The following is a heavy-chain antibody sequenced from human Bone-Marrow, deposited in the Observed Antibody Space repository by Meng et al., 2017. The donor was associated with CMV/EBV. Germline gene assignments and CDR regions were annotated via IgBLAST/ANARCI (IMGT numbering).Heavy chain of an antibody. V-gene: IGHV1-18*01. Sequence: ASVKVSCKASGYTFTSYGISWVRQAPGQGLEWMGWISAYNGNTNYAQKFQGRVTMTRNTSISTAYMELSSLRSEDTAVYYCARGGRVVPAARGIRGYYGMDVWGQGTTVTVSS. D-gene: IGHD2-2*01. J-gene: IGHJ6*02. CDR3: ARGGRVVPAARGIRGYYGMDV. CDR1: GYTFTSYG. CDR2: ISAYNGNT.